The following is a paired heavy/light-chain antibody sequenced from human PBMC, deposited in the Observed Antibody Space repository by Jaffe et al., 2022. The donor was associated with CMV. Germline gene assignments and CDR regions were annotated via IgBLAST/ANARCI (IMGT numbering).Heavy chain of an antibody. D-gene: IGHD3-10*01. V-gene: IGHV3-48*03. Sequence: EVELVESGGGLVQPGGSLRLSCAASGFTFSSYEMSWVRQAPGKGLEWVSYISSSGDSIYYADSVKGRFTISRDTAKNSLYLQMNSLRAEDTAVYYCAREGASYGTYFEYWGQGTLVTVSS. CDR3: AREGASYGTYFEY. J-gene: IGHJ4*02. CDR1: GFTFSSYE. CDR2: ISSSGDSI.
Light chain of an antibody. CDR3: AGWDGSLKGVV. V-gene: IGLV1-44*01. CDR1: TSNIGSNT. Sequence: QSVLTQPPSASGTPGQRVTISCSGSTSNIGSNTVNWYQQLPGTAPKLLIYTNNQRPSGVPDRFSGSKSGTSASLAISGLQSEDEADYYCAGWDGSLKGVVFGGGTKLTVL. J-gene: IGLJ2*01. CDR2: TNN.